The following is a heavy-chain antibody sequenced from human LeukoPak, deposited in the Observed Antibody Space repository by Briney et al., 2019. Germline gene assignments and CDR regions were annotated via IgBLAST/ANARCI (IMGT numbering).Heavy chain of an antibody. J-gene: IGHJ4*02. V-gene: IGHV1-2*02. CDR3: ARAQVCSTNSCDSYFDY. CDR2: INPKSGGT. D-gene: IGHD2-2*02. Sequence: ASVKVSCKASGYTFTGYYMHGVRQAPGQGLEWMGWINPKSGGTNYAQTFQGRVTMTRDTSISTAYMELSRLRSDDTAVYYCARAQVCSTNSCDSYFDYWGRGTLVTVSS. CDR1: GYTFTGYY.